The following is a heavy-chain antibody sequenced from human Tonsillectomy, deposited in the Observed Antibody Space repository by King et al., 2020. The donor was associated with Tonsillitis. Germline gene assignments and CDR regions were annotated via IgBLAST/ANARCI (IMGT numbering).Heavy chain of an antibody. J-gene: IGHJ4*02. CDR3: ARSLYSIAGAGRYFDY. CDR2: IYHGGYA. D-gene: IGHD6-13*01. V-gene: IGHV4-38-2*01. CDR1: GYSISSGAW. Sequence: VQLQESGPGLVKPSETLSLTCGVSGYSISSGAWWGWIRQPPGKGLEWIGSIYHGGYAYYNPSLKSRGTISVDTPENQFSLRLSSVTAAETAVYFCARSLYSIAGAGRYFDYWGQGILVTVSS.